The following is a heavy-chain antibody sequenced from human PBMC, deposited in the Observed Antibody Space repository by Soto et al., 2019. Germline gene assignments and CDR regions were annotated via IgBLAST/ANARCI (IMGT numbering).Heavy chain of an antibody. CDR2: INAGNGNT. J-gene: IGHJ5*02. Sequence: EWLGWINAGNGNTKYSQKFQGRVTITRDTSASTAYMELSSLESEDTAVYYCAKTTQVVGAVWGRFDPWGQGTLVTVSS. V-gene: IGHV1-3*01. D-gene: IGHD1-26*01. CDR3: AKTTQVVGAVWGRFDP.